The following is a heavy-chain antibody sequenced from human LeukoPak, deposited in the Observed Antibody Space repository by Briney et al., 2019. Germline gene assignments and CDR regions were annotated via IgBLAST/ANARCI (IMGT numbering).Heavy chain of an antibody. CDR2: INPKNGGT. V-gene: IGHV1-2*02. Sequence: GASVEGSSKASGNTFIVFYIDWGGHAPRQRGWWMGWINPKNGGTNYAQKFQGRVTMTRDTSISTAYMELSRLRSDDTAAYYCARVSSTTYRDWFDPWGRGTLVTVSS. CDR3: ARVSSTTYRDWFDP. J-gene: IGHJ5*02. D-gene: IGHD2/OR15-2a*01. CDR1: GNTFIVFY.